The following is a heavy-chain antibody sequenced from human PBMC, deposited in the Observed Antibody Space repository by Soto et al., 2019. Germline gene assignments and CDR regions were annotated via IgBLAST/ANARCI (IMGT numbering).Heavy chain of an antibody. CDR3: SKVPLPPYYFDY. Sequence: EVQLLDSGGGLVQPGGSLRLSCAASGFTFSNYAMNWVRQAPGKGLEWVSAISASGTGTDYADSVKGRFTISRDNSKNPLYLQMNSLRAEDTAVYYFSKVPLPPYYFDYWGQGTLVTGSS. CDR2: ISASGTGT. CDR1: GFTFSNYA. V-gene: IGHV3-23*01. J-gene: IGHJ4*02.